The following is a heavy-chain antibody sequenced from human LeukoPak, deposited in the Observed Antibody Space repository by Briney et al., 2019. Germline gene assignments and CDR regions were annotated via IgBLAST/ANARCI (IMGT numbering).Heavy chain of an antibody. CDR2: IYSSGST. Sequence: PSETLSLTCTVSGGSISSYYWSWIRQPPGKGLEWIGYIYSSGSTNYNPSLKSRLTISVDASKNQFSLKLTSVTAADTAVYYCARSGSYYAPFDYWGQGTLVTVSS. D-gene: IGHD1-26*01. V-gene: IGHV4-59*01. J-gene: IGHJ4*02. CDR3: ARSGSYYAPFDY. CDR1: GGSISSYY.